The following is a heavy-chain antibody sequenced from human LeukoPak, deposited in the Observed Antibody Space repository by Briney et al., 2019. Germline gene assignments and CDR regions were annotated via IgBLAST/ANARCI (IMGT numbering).Heavy chain of an antibody. Sequence: SETLSLTCAVYGGSFSGYYWSWIRQPPGKGLEWIGEINHSGSTNYNPSLKSRVTISVDTSKNQFSLKLSSVTAADTAVYYCARGPHRGYSYDYLLPLNYYGMDVWGQGTTVIVSS. J-gene: IGHJ6*02. D-gene: IGHD5-18*01. CDR2: INHSGST. CDR1: GGSFSGYY. V-gene: IGHV4-34*01. CDR3: ARGPHRGYSYDYLLPLNYYGMDV.